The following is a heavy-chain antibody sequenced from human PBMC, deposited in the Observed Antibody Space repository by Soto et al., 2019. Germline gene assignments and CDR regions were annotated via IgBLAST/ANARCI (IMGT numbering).Heavy chain of an antibody. CDR1: GYTFTSYG. V-gene: IGHV1-18*04. CDR3: ARVPVRHPTAHLTWIQLWSFDY. CDR2: ISAYNSNT. J-gene: IGHJ4*02. Sequence: DSVKVSCKASGYTFTSYGISWVRQAPGQGSEWIGWISAYNSNTNYAQKLQGRVTMTTDTSTSTAYMELRSLRSDDTAVYYCARVPVRHPTAHLTWIQLWSFDYWGQGTLVTVSS. D-gene: IGHD5-18*01.